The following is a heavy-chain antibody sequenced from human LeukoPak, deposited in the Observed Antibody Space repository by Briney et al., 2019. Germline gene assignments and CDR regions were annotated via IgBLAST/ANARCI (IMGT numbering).Heavy chain of an antibody. CDR1: GGSISSSSYY. V-gene: IGHV4-39*07. CDR3: ARGLSPLGGSYHDPFDY. CDR2: IYTSGST. D-gene: IGHD1-26*01. Sequence: SETLSLTCTVSGGSISSSSYYWGWIRQPPGKGLEWIGRIYTSGSTNYNPSLKSRVTMSVDTSKNQFSLKLSSVTAADTAVYYCARGLSPLGGSYHDPFDYWGQGTLVTVSS. J-gene: IGHJ4*02.